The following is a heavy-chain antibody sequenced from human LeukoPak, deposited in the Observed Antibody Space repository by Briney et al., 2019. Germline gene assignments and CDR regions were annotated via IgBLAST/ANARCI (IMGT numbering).Heavy chain of an antibody. J-gene: IGHJ5*02. V-gene: IGHV1-18*01. CDR2: ISAYNGNT. CDR1: GYTFTSYG. Sequence: ASVKVSCKASGYTFTSYGISWVRQAPGQGLEWMGWISAYNGNTNYAQKLQGRVTMTTDTSTSTAYMELSSLRSEDTAVYYCARDITGSSPPFWFDPWGQGTLVTVSS. CDR3: ARDITGSSPPFWFDP. D-gene: IGHD6-6*01.